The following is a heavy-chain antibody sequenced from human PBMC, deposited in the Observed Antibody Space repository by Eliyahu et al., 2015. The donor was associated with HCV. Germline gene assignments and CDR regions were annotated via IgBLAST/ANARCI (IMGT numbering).Heavy chain of an antibody. CDR2: ITKSGGST. CDR3: AKGEWQLLGVDY. D-gene: IGHD1-26*01. CDR1: GXTFSNYA. J-gene: IGHJ4*02. Sequence: EVHLLESGGGLVXPGGSLXLSXAASGXTFSNYAMTWVRQXPGKXLEWVSSITKSGGSTYSADSVKGRFTISRDNSKNTLNLQMNSLRAEDTAVYFCAKGEWQLLGVDYWGRGTLVTVSS. V-gene: IGHV3-23*01.